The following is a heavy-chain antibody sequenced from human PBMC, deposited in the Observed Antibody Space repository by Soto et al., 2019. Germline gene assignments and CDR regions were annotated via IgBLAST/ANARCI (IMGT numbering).Heavy chain of an antibody. Sequence: EVQLVETGGGLIQPGGSLRVSCAASGFSVNSYYMTWVRQAPGKGLEWVSVIDGAGATYYADSVEGRFTISRDNLKNTLYLQMNSLRADASAVYYCVRGSCGSCHLDGVFYFDYWGQGTLVTVSS. J-gene: IGHJ4*02. CDR2: IDGAGAT. V-gene: IGHV3-53*02. CDR3: VRGSCGSCHLDGVFYFDY. CDR1: GFSVNSYY. D-gene: IGHD2-15*01.